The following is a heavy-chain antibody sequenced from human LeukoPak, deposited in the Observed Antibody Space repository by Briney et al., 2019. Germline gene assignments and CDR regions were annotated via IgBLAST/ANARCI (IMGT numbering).Heavy chain of an antibody. CDR1: GFTFFNYG. CDR3: GKGRRVVAAFYGMGV. CDR2: ISYDGGNQ. D-gene: IGHD2-15*01. Sequence: GGSLRLSCEASGFTFFNYGVHWVRQAPGKGLEWVSLISYDGGNQKYADSVKGRFTISRDNSKNTVYLQLNSLRAEDTAVYYCGKGRRVVAAFYGMGVWGQGATGNVSS. J-gene: IGHJ6*02. V-gene: IGHV3-30*18.